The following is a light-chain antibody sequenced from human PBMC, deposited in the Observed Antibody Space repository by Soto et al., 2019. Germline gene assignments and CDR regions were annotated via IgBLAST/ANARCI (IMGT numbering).Light chain of an antibody. V-gene: IGLV2-14*03. Sequence: QSVLTQPASVSGSPGQSITISCTGTSSDVGGYNYVSWYQQRPDKAPKLVIYDVSNRPSGVSNRFSASKSGNTASLTISGLQAEDEADYYCISYTRSGTRVFGGGTKVTVL. CDR1: SSDVGGYNY. J-gene: IGLJ3*02. CDR2: DVS. CDR3: ISYTRSGTRV.